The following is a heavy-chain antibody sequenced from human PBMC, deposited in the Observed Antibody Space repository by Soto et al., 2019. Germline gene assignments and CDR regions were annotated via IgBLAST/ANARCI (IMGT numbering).Heavy chain of an antibody. V-gene: IGHV4-61*03. CDR1: GDSVTSGSYY. J-gene: IGHJ6*02. D-gene: IGHD7-27*01. CDR3: AREWGLLPYYGMDV. CDR2: ISYTGRT. Sequence: PSETLSLTCIVSGDSVTSGSYYWTWLRQPPGKGLEWIGYISYTGRTKYNPSLQSRVTISVDTSKNDFSLNLSSVTAADTAVYFCAREWGLLPYYGMDVWGQGTTVTVS.